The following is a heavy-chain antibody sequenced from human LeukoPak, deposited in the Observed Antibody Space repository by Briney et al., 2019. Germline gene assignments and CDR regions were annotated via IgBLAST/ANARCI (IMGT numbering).Heavy chain of an antibody. Sequence: SETLSLTCTVSGGSISSYYWSWIRQPPGKGLEWIGYIYYSGSTNYNPSLKSRVTISVDTSKNQFSLKLSSVTAADTAVYYRAGEIYYDSSGPSSPDYWGQGTLVTVSS. V-gene: IGHV4-59*01. CDR1: GGSISSYY. CDR2: IYYSGST. CDR3: AGEIYYDSSGPSSPDY. J-gene: IGHJ4*02. D-gene: IGHD3-22*01.